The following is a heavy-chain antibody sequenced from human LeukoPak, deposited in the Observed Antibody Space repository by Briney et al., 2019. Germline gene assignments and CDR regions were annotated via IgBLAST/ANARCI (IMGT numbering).Heavy chain of an antibody. J-gene: IGHJ5*02. V-gene: IGHV4-4*07. CDR3: ARAYHYGSGGFDP. CDR2: IYSSGST. Sequence: PSETLSLTCTVSGGSISGYHWIWIRQPAGKGLEWIGRIYSSGSTDYNPSLKSRVTMSVDTSKNQFSLKLSSVTAADTAVYYCARAYHYGSGGFDPWGQGTLVTASS. D-gene: IGHD3-10*01. CDR1: GGSISGYH.